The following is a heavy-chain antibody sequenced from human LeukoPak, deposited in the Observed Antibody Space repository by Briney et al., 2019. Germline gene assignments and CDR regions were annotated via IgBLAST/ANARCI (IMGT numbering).Heavy chain of an antibody. V-gene: IGHV6-1*01. Sequence: SQTLSLTCAISGDSVSSNSAAWTWIRQSPSRGLEWLGRTYYRSKWYNDYALSVRSRITINPDTSKNQFFLQLNSVTPEDTAVYYCARGEWGEYSYGYVFYFKDWGQGTLVTVSS. J-gene: IGHJ4*02. CDR1: GDSVSSNSAA. CDR2: TYYRSKWYN. D-gene: IGHD5-18*01. CDR3: ARGEWGEYSYGYVFYFKD.